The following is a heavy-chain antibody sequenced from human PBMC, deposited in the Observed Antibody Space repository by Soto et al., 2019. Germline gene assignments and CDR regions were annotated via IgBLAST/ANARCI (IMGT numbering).Heavy chain of an antibody. V-gene: IGHV3-30-3*01. J-gene: IGHJ4*02. CDR1: GFTFSSYA. D-gene: IGHD3-16*01. CDR2: ISYDGSNK. Sequence: QVQLVESGGGVVQPGRSLRLSCAASGFTFSSYAMHWVRQAPGKGLEWVAVISYDGSNKYYADSVKGRFTISRDNSKNTRYLQMNSLRAEDTAVYYCARDGLLGYFDYRGQGTLVTVSS. CDR3: ARDGLLGYFDY.